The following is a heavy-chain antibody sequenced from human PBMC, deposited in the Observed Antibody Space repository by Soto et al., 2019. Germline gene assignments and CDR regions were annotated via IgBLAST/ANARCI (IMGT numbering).Heavy chain of an antibody. CDR2: ISYDGSNK. CDR1: GFTFSSYA. Sequence: PGGSLRLSCAASGFTFSSYAMHWVRQAPGKGLEWVAVISYDGSNKYYADSVKGRFTISRDNSKNTLYLQMNSLRAEDTAVYYCAKVDGPWLPNGMDVWGQGTTVTVSS. V-gene: IGHV3-30-3*01. CDR3: AKVDGPWLPNGMDV. J-gene: IGHJ6*02. D-gene: IGHD5-18*01.